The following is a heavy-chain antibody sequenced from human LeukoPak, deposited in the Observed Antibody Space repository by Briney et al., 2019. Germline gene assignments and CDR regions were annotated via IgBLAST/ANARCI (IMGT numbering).Heavy chain of an antibody. CDR2: INHSGST. CDR3: ARAARTMVRGRNWFDP. Sequence: SETLSLTCAVYGGSFSGYYWSWLRQPPGKGLEWIGEINHSGSTNYNPSLKSRVTISVDTSKTHFSLKLSSVTAADTAVYYCARAARTMVRGRNWFDPWGQGTLVTVSS. CDR1: GGSFSGYY. V-gene: IGHV4-34*01. J-gene: IGHJ5*02. D-gene: IGHD3-10*01.